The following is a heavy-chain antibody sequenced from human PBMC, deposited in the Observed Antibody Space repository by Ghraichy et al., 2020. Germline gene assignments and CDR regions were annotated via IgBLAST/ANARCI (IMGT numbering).Heavy chain of an antibody. J-gene: IGHJ6*02. D-gene: IGHD4-17*01. CDR3: ARGTYGDYDYYGMDV. CDR2: ISYDGSNK. CDR1: GFTFSDYA. V-gene: IGHV3-30*04. Sequence: GESLNISCAASGFTFSDYAMEWVRQAPGKGLEWVAVISYDGSNKYYADSVKGRFTISRDNSKNSLYLQMNSLRAEDTAVYYCARGTYGDYDYYGMDVWGQGTTVTVSS.